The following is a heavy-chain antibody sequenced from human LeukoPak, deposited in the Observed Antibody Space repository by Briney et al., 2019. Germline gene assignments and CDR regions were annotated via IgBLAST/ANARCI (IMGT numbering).Heavy chain of an antibody. V-gene: IGHV3-66*01. J-gene: IGHJ4*02. CDR1: GFTVSSNY. D-gene: IGHD3-9*01. Sequence: HPGGSLRLSCAASGFTVSSNYMSWVRQAPGKGLEWVSVIYSGGSTYYADSVKGRFTISRDNSKNTLYLQMNSLRAEDTAVYYCARDGRYFDWLLSFDYWGQGTLVTVSS. CDR2: IYSGGST. CDR3: ARDGRYFDWLLSFDY.